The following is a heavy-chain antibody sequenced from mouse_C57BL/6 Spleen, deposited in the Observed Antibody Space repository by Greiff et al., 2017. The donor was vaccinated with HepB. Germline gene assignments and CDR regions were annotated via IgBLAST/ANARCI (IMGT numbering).Heavy chain of an antibody. J-gene: IGHJ1*03. Sequence: QVQLQQPGAELVRPGSSVKLSCKASGYTFTSYWMHWVKQRPIQGLEWIGNIDPSDSETHYNQKFKDKATLTVDKSSSTAYMQLSSLTSEDSAVYYCARKGYYYGSYWYFDVWGTGTTVTVSS. D-gene: IGHD1-1*01. CDR3: ARKGYYYGSYWYFDV. V-gene: IGHV1-52*01. CDR1: GYTFTSYW. CDR2: IDPSDSET.